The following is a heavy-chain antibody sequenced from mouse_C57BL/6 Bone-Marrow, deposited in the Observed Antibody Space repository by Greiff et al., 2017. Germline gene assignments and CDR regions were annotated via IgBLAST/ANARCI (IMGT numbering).Heavy chain of an antibody. J-gene: IGHJ2*01. CDR3: ARGGDRDY. Sequence: QVQLQQSGAELARPGASVKLSCKASGYTFTSYGISWVKQRPGQGLEWIGEIYPRSGNTYYNEKFKGKATLTADKSSSTAYMELRSLTSEDAAVYFCARGGDRDYWGQGTTLTVSS. CDR2: IYPRSGNT. V-gene: IGHV1-81*01. CDR1: GYTFTSYG.